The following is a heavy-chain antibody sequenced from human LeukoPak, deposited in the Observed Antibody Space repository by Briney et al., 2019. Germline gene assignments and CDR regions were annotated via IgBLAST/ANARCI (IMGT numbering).Heavy chain of an antibody. Sequence: SQTLSLTCTVSGGSISSGSYYWSWIRQPPGKGLEWIGYIYHSGSTYYNPSLKSRVTISVDRSKNQFSLKLSSVTAADTAVYYCARVGYCSSTSCYRFDYWGQGTLVTVSS. D-gene: IGHD2-2*02. CDR1: GGSISSGSYY. V-gene: IGHV4-30-2*01. J-gene: IGHJ4*02. CDR2: IYHSGST. CDR3: ARVGYCSSTSCYRFDY.